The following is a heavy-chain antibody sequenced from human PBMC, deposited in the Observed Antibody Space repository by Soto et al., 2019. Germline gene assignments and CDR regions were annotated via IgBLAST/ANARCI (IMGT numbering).Heavy chain of an antibody. CDR2: INHSGST. J-gene: IGHJ5*02. Sequence: PSETLSLTCAVYGGSFSGYYWSWIRQPPGKGLEWIGEINHSGSTNYNPSLKSRVTISVDTSKNQFSLKLSSVTAADTAVYYCASVRRRRIKILTNWFDPWGQGTLVTVSS. D-gene: IGHD3-3*01. V-gene: IGHV4-34*01. CDR1: GGSFSGYY. CDR3: ASVRRRRIKILTNWFDP.